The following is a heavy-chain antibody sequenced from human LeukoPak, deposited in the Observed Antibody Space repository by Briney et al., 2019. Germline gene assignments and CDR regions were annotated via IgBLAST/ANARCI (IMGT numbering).Heavy chain of an antibody. V-gene: IGHV3-66*01. D-gene: IGHD3-10*01. J-gene: IGHJ6*03. Sequence: GGSLRLSCAASEFSVGSNYMNWVRQAPGKGLEWVSVIYSGGSTYYADSVKGRFTISRDNSKNTLYLQMNTLRVEDTAVYYCARAIFFGAPDYYMDVWGKGTTVTISS. CDR1: EFSVGSNY. CDR2: IYSGGST. CDR3: ARAIFFGAPDYYMDV.